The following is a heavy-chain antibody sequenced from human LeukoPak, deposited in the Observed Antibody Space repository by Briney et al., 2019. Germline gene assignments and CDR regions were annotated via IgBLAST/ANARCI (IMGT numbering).Heavy chain of an antibody. CDR2: IYTSGSS. CDR3: AKNEGGYSYGSGYYFDY. D-gene: IGHD5-18*01. Sequence: SETLSLTCTVSGGSISSGSYDWYWIRQPAGKGLEWIGHIYTSGSSNYGPSLKSRVTISVDTSKNQFSLKLSSVTAADTAVYYCAKNEGGYSYGSGYYFDYWGQGTLVTVSS. CDR1: GGSISSGSYD. J-gene: IGHJ4*02. V-gene: IGHV4-61*09.